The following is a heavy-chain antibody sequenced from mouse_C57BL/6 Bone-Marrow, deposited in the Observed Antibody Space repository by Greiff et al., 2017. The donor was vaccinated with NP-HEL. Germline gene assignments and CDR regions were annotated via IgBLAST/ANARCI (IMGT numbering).Heavy chain of an antibody. D-gene: IGHD1-1*01. CDR3: AREDYYGRNWYFDY. V-gene: IGHV3-6*01. Sequence: EVKLQESGPGLVKPSQSLSLTCSVTGYSITSGYYWNWIRQFPGNKLEWMGYISYDGSNNSNPSLKNRISITRDTSKNQFFLKLNSVTTEDTATYYFAREDYYGRNWYFDYWGQGTTLTVSS. CDR1: GYSITSGYY. CDR2: ISYDGSN. J-gene: IGHJ2*01.